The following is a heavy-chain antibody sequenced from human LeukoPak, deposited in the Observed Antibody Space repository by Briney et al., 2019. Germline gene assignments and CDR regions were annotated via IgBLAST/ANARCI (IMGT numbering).Heavy chain of an antibody. Sequence: GGSLRLSCAASGFTFSSYAMSWVRQAPGKGLEWVSAISGSGGSTYYADSVKGRFTISRDNSKNTLYLQMNSLRAEDTAVYYCAKDDVGAGIVGATGFFDYWGQGTLVTVSS. D-gene: IGHD1-26*01. CDR3: AKDDVGAGIVGATGFFDY. J-gene: IGHJ4*02. CDR2: ISGSGGST. CDR1: GFTFSSYA. V-gene: IGHV3-23*01.